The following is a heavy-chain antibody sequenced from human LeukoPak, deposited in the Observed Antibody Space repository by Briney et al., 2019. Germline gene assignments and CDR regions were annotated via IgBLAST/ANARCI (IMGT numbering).Heavy chain of an antibody. CDR1: GGSISSYY. CDR2: IYYSGST. D-gene: IGHD6-19*01. Sequence: SETLSLTCTVSGGSISSYYWSWIRQPPGKGLEWIGYIYYSGSTNYNSSFKSRVTISIDTSKNQFSLRLSSVTAADTAVYYCARDQHRGSSGLVDDAFDIWGQGTMVTVSS. J-gene: IGHJ3*02. CDR3: ARDQHRGSSGLVDDAFDI. V-gene: IGHV4-59*01.